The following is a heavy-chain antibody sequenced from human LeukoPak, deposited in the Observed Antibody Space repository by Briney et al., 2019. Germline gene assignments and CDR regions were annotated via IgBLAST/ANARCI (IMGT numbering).Heavy chain of an antibody. CDR2: ISSKGGST. J-gene: IGHJ4*02. D-gene: IGHD6-13*01. CDR3: ASGVAAAGSHY. Sequence: GGPLRLSCAASGFTFSSYGMHWVRQAPGKGLEYVSGISSKGGSTYYANSVKGRFTISRDNSKDTLYLQMGSLRAEDMAVYYCASGVAAAGSHYWGQGTLVTVSS. V-gene: IGHV3-64*01. CDR1: GFTFSSYG.